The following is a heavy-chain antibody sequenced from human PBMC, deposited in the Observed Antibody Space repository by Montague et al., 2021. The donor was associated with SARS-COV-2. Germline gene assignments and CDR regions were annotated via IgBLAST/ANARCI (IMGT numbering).Heavy chain of an antibody. J-gene: IGHJ6*02. D-gene: IGHD6-13*01. Sequence: SETLSLTCAVYGGSFSGFYWSWIRQPPGKGLEWIGEINHSGSTNYNPSLKSRVTISVDTSKNQFSLKLSSVTAADTAVYYCARWRPSGSWLYYYYYGMDVWGQGTTVTVSS. V-gene: IGHV4-34*01. CDR2: INHSGST. CDR1: GGSFSGFY. CDR3: ARWRPSGSWLYYYYYGMDV.